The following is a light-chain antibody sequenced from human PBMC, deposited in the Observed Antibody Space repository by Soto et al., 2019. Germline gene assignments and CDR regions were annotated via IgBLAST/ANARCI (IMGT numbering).Light chain of an antibody. Sequence: DLQMTQSPSTLSASPADIVAIIGRASQGIHSWLAWYQQKPGKAPKLLIYKASSLEGGVPSRFSGSGSGTEFTLTISSLQPDDFATYYCQQYNNYLIAFGQGTRLEIK. V-gene: IGKV1-5*03. J-gene: IGKJ5*01. CDR3: QQYNNYLIA. CDR2: KAS. CDR1: QGIHSW.